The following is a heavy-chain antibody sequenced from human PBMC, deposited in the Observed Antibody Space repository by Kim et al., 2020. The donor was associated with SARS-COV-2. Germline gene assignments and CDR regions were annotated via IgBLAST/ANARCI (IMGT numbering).Heavy chain of an antibody. CDR2: IYDSGST. J-gene: IGHJ4*02. CDR1: GGSISSSSYY. CDR3: ASLANRLTYYYDSSGYYY. V-gene: IGHV4-39*01. D-gene: IGHD3-22*01. Sequence: SETLSLTCTVSGGSISSSSYYWGWIRQPPGKGREWIGSIYDSGSTYYNPSLKSRVTISVDTSTTQFYLKLSSVTAADTAVYYCASLANRLTYYYDSSGYYYWGQGTLVTVSS.